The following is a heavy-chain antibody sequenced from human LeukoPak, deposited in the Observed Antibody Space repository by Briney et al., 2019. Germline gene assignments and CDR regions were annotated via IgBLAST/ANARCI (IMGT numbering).Heavy chain of an antibody. CDR2: ITYDGST. CDR1: GFSITSSYY. CDR3: ARDGPEVIYDILTDFSHYMDV. J-gene: IGHJ6*03. Sequence: SETLSLTCNVSGFSITSSYYWSWIRQPPGKGLEWIGEITYDGSTNYNPSLKSRVTISVDTSKNHFSLNLRSVTAADTAVYYCARDGPEVIYDILTDFSHYMDVWGKGTTVTVSS. D-gene: IGHD3-9*01. V-gene: IGHV4-38-2*02.